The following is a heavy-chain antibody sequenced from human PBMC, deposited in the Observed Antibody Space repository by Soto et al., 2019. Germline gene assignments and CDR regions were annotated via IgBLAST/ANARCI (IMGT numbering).Heavy chain of an antibody. CDR3: ARSNIVATISYYYYGMDV. CDR1: GFTFSSYA. D-gene: IGHD5-12*01. J-gene: IGHJ6*02. Sequence: RRLSCAASGFTFSSYAMHWVRQAPGKGLEWVAVISYDGSNKYYADSVKGRFTISRDNSKNTLYLQMNSLRAEDTAVYYCARSNIVATISYYYYGMDVWGQGTTVTVSS. CDR2: ISYDGSNK. V-gene: IGHV3-30-3*01.